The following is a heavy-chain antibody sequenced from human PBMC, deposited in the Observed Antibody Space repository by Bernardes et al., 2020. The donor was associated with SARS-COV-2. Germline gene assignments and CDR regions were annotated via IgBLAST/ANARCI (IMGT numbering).Heavy chain of an antibody. CDR2: ISGSGSTV. V-gene: IGHV3-23*01. Sequence: GGSLRLSCAASGFTFSSYAMSWVRQAPGKGLEWVSAISGSGSTVFYADSVKGRFTISRDNTKNSLYLQMSSLRAEDTAVYYCARDGDSSGWDFDYWGQGTLVNVSS. J-gene: IGHJ4*02. CDR1: GFTFSSYA. CDR3: ARDGDSSGWDFDY. D-gene: IGHD6-19*01.